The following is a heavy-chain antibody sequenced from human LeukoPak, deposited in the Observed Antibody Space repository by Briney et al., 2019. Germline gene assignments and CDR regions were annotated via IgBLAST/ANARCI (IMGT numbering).Heavy chain of an antibody. CDR2: IIPIFGTA. CDR3: ARGPSVNFWCGFDAFDI. CDR1: GGTFSSYA. D-gene: IGHD3-3*01. J-gene: IGHJ3*02. Sequence: ASVKLSCKASGGTFSSYAISWVRQAPGHGLECMGGIIPIFGTANYAQKFQGRVTITTDESTSTAYMELSSLRSEDTAVYYCARGPSVNFWCGFDAFDIWGQGTMVTVSS. V-gene: IGHV1-69*05.